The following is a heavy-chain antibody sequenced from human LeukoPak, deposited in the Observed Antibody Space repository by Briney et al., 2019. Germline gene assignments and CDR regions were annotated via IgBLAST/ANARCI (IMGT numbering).Heavy chain of an antibody. J-gene: IGHJ6*02. D-gene: IGHD5-18*01. V-gene: IGHV4-39*01. CDR2: ISYTGST. CDR1: GGSIGSASYY. CDR3: ARLPQGGSTYGPLDV. Sequence: ASETLSLTCTVSGGSIGSASYYWGWIRQPPGKGLEWIGSISYTGSTYYNPSLKSRVTMSVDTSKNQFSLKLSSVTAADTAVYYCARLPQGGSTYGPLDVWGQGTTVTVSS.